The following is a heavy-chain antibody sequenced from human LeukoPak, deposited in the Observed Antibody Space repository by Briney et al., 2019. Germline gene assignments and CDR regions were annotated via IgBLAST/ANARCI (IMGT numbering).Heavy chain of an antibody. J-gene: IGHJ4*02. CDR2: ISGSDDGT. Sequence: GGSLRLSCAASGFTFSTYAVSWVRQIPGKGLEWVSAISGSDDGTYYADSVKGRFTISRDNSRNTLYLQMNTLRAEDTAVYFCAKSPVSSCRGSFCYPFDYWGQGNLVTVSS. D-gene: IGHD2-15*01. CDR1: GFTFSTYA. V-gene: IGHV3-23*01. CDR3: AKSPVSSCRGSFCYPFDY.